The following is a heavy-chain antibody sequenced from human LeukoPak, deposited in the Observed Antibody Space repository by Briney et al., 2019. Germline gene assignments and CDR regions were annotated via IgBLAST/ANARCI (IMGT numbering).Heavy chain of an antibody. J-gene: IGHJ5*02. CDR2: ISSSSKI. CDR3: ARSANPGVHDFDP. V-gene: IGHV3-48*02. D-gene: IGHD6-6*01. CDR1: GFTFSSYA. Sequence: PGGSLRLSCAASGFTFSSYAMAWVRQTPGKGLEWLSYISSSSKINYADSVKSRFTISRDNAKNSLYLQMNSLRDEDTAVYYCARSANPGVHDFDPWGQGTLVTVSS.